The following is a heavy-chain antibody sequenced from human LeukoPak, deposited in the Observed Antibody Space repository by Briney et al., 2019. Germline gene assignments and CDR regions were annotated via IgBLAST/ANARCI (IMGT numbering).Heavy chain of an antibody. CDR2: ISGSGGSA. Sequence: GGSLRLSCAASGFTFSSYAMSWVRQAPGKGLEWVSAISGSGGSAYYADSVKGRFTISRDNSKNTLYLQMNSLRAEDTAVYYCARGGSYLSAFDIWGQGTMVTVSS. V-gene: IGHV3-23*01. CDR3: ARGGSYLSAFDI. CDR1: GFTFSSYA. D-gene: IGHD1-26*01. J-gene: IGHJ3*02.